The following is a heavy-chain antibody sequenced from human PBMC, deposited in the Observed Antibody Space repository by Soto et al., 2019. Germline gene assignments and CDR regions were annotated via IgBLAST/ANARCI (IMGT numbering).Heavy chain of an antibody. D-gene: IGHD3-3*01. V-gene: IGHV3-23*01. CDR3: AKDSRLPGFGLLIHAFDM. J-gene: IGHJ3*02. CDR2: ISGSLGSA. CDR1: GFTFNDYA. Sequence: EMQLLESGGDLGQPGGSLRLSCAVSGFTFNDYAMSWVRQAPGKGLEWVSTISGSLGSAYYAASVEGRFTISGDNSNNTLHLQMNSLRVEDTATYYCAKDSRLPGFGLLIHAFDMWGHGTMVTVSS.